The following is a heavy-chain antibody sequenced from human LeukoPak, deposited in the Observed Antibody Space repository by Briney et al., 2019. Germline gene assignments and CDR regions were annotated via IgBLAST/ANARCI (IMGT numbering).Heavy chain of an antibody. V-gene: IGHV3-74*01. CDR2: IKYDGTYA. CDR3: AKHGGTTGTTRYFQH. D-gene: IGHD1-1*01. Sequence: GGSLRLSCAASGFTFSRNWMHWVRQGSGKGLVWVSRIKYDGTYANYADSVKGRFTISRDNARNTLYLQMNSLTAEDTAVYYCAKHGGTTGTTRYFQHWGQGTLVTVSS. J-gene: IGHJ1*01. CDR1: GFTFSRNW.